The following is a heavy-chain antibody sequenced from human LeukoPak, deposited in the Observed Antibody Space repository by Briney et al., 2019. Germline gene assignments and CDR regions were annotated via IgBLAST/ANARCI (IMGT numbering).Heavy chain of an antibody. CDR1: GFTFTSAW. CDR3: CTPSGATALSPSFGL. Sequence: SGGSLRLSCVASGFTFTSAWMTWVRQAPGKGLEWVGRIKSEADGGTSDYATAVKGRFIISRNDSDNTLYLQMNSLKTEDTAMYYCCTPSGATALSPSFGLWGHGTLVTVSS. D-gene: IGHD3-10*01. J-gene: IGHJ4*01. V-gene: IGHV3-15*01. CDR2: IKSEADGGTS.